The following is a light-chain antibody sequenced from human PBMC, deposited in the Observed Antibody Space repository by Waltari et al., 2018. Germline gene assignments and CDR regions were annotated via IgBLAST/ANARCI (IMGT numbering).Light chain of an antibody. CDR1: NIGSYS. V-gene: IGLV3-21*04. J-gene: IGLJ1*01. CDR2: YDS. Sequence: SYVLTQPPSVSVAPGETARITWGGDNIGSYSVHWYQQKPGQAPGLVIRYDSDRPSGIPERFSGSNSANTATLTISRVEAGDEANYYCQVWHAAIDPGVFGTGTEVTV. CDR3: QVWHAAIDPGV.